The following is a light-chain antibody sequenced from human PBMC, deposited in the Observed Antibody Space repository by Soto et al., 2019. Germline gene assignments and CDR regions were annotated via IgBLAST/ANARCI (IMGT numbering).Light chain of an antibody. V-gene: IGLV7-43*01. CDR1: TGAVTSGYY. CDR3: LLFCNGAWV. J-gene: IGLJ3*02. Sequence: QAVVTQEPSLTVSPGGTVTLTCASTTGAVTSGYYPHLIQQKPGQAPRTLIYSTNNGHSWTPARFSGSLLGDKAALTLSGVQPEDEADYYCLLFCNGAWVFGGGTQLTVL. CDR2: STN.